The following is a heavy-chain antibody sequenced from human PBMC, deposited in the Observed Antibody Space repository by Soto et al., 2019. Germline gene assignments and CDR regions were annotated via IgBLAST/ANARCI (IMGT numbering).Heavy chain of an antibody. Sequence: SETLSLTCAVSGGSISSSNWWSWVRQPPGKGLEWIGEIYHSGSTNYNPSLKSRVTISVDKSKNQFSLKLSSVTAADTAVYYCAISSYYYDSSGYYSMDYWGQGTLVTVSS. D-gene: IGHD3-22*01. CDR3: AISSYYYDSSGYYSMDY. CDR1: GGSISSSNW. V-gene: IGHV4-4*02. CDR2: IYHSGST. J-gene: IGHJ4*02.